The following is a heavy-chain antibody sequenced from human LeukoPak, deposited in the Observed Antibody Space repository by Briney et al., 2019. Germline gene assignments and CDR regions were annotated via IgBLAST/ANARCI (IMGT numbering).Heavy chain of an antibody. Sequence: ASVKVSCKASGYTFTSYDINWVRQATGQGLEWMGWMNPNSGNTGYAQKFQGRVTMTRNTSISTAYMELSSLRSEDTAVYYCAREGMVNPEGYFDWLSRYYYYYYMDGWGKGTTVTISS. CDR2: MNPNSGNT. CDR3: AREGMVNPEGYFDWLSRYYYYYYMDG. V-gene: IGHV1-8*01. D-gene: IGHD3-9*01. J-gene: IGHJ6*03. CDR1: GYTFTSYD.